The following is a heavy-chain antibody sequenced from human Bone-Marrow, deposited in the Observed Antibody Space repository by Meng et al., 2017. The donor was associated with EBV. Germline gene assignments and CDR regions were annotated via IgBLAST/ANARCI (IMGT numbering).Heavy chain of an antibody. V-gene: IGHV3-30*18. CDR2: ISYDGSNK. Sequence: QVHLVESGGGVVQPGRXXGLSCAASGFTFSSYGMHWVRQAPGKGLEWVAVISYDGSNKYYADSVKGRFTISRDNSKNTLYLQMNSLRAEDTAVYYCAKDDYGDFDYWGQGTLVTVSS. CDR1: GFTFSSYG. J-gene: IGHJ4*02. CDR3: AKDDYGDFDY. D-gene: IGHD4-17*01.